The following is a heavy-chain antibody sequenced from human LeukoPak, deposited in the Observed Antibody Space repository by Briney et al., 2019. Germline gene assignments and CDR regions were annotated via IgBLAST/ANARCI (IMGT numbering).Heavy chain of an antibody. D-gene: IGHD4-17*01. CDR1: GGSISSGGYY. CDR3: AARFYGDYDY. Sequence: SETPSLTCTVSGGSISSGGYYLSWIRQHPGKGLEWIEYIYYSGSTYYNPSLKSRVTISVDTSKNQFSLKLSSVTAADTAVYYCAARFYGDYDYWGQGTLVTVSS. J-gene: IGHJ4*02. V-gene: IGHV4-31*03. CDR2: IYYSGST.